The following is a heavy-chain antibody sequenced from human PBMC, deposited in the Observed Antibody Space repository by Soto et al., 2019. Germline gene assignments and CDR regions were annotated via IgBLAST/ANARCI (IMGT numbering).Heavy chain of an antibody. V-gene: IGHV4-28*01. CDR2: IYYSGTT. CDR3: ARREIQGPIDY. CDR1: GYSISSSNW. J-gene: IGHJ4*02. Sequence: QVPLQESGPGLVKPSDTLSLTCAVYGYSISSSNWWGWIRQPPGKGLEWIGYIYYSGTTYYNPSLKSRLTMYVDTSNNQFSLRLTFVTAVDTAVYYCARREIQGPIDYWGQGTLVTVS. D-gene: IGHD1-26*01.